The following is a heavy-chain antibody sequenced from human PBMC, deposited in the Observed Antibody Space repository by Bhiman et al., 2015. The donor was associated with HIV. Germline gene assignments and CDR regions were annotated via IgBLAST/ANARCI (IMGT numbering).Heavy chain of an antibody. D-gene: IGHD3-22*01. Sequence: EVQLLESGGGLEQPGRSRRLSCAASGFTFSSYALSWVRQAPGKGLEWISGISGSGDNTYYTDSVKGRFIISRDNSKNTLYLQMNSLRAEDTAVYYCAKELADLYYYDGSGSILGDAFDIWGQGTMVTVSS. V-gene: IGHV3-23*01. CDR1: GFTFSSYA. J-gene: IGHJ3*02. CDR3: AKELADLYYYDGSGSILGDAFDI. CDR2: ISGSGDNT.